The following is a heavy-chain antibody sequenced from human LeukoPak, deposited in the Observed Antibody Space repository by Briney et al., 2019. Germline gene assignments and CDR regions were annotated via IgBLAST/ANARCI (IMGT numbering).Heavy chain of an antibody. J-gene: IGHJ4*02. CDR3: ARVSQDSRGYKHVFDY. CDR2: MNPNSGNT. CDR1: GYTFTNYD. D-gene: IGHD3-22*01. Sequence: ASVRVSCKASGYTFTNYDINWVRQATGQGLEWMGWMNPNSGNTGYAQKFQGRVTITRNTSISTAYMELSSLRSEDTAVYFCARVSQDSRGYKHVFDYWGQGTLVTVSS. V-gene: IGHV1-8*03.